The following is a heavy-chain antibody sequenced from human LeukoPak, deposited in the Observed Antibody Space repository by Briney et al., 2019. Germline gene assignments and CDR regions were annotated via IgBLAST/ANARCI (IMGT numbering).Heavy chain of an antibody. D-gene: IGHD5-24*01. Sequence: PGGSLRLSCAASAFTFSSYAMSWVRQAPGKGLEWVSTINISGGSAYYADSVKGRFTISRDNSKNTPYLQMNNLRAEDTAVYYCAKDLGRDGSEIFDYWGQGTLVTVSS. CDR1: AFTFSSYA. CDR3: AKDLGRDGSEIFDY. V-gene: IGHV3-23*01. CDR2: INISGGSA. J-gene: IGHJ4*02.